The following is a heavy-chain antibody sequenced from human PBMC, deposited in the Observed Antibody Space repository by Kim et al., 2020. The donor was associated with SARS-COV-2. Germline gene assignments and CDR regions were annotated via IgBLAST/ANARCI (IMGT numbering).Heavy chain of an antibody. D-gene: IGHD6-19*01. CDR3: AREEGFSSGWDPYYFDY. Sequence: GGSLRLSCAASGFTFSSYWMSWVRQAPGKGLEWVANIKQDGSEKYYVDSVKGRFTISRDNAKNSLYLQMNSLRAEDTAVYYCAREEGFSSGWDPYYFDYWGEGTLVTVSS. CDR1: GFTFSSYW. V-gene: IGHV3-7*01. J-gene: IGHJ4*02. CDR2: IKQDGSEK.